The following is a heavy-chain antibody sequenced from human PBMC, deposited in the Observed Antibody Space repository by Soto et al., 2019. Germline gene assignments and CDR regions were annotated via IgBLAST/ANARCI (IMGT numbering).Heavy chain of an antibody. CDR1: GISVSTSDYY. V-gene: IGHV4-39*01. Sequence: QLQLQESGPGLVKPSETLSLTCTVSGISVSTSDYYWGWVRQPPVKGLDWIGNIYYSGSTFYNPSLRSRVTLSVDTSKNQFSLRVNSVTAADTAVYFCAGFVVPASRNSDFDYWGQGTLVTVSS. J-gene: IGHJ4*02. CDR2: IYYSGST. CDR3: AGFVVPASRNSDFDY. D-gene: IGHD2-15*01.